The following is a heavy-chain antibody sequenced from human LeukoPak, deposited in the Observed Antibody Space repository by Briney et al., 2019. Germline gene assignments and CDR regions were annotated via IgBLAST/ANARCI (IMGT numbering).Heavy chain of an antibody. CDR3: ASWEVQWGPDY. D-gene: IGHD1-26*01. J-gene: IGHJ4*02. V-gene: IGHV3-7*01. Sequence: GGSLRLSCVVSGFTSSNYQMTWVRQAPGKGVEWVANIKEDGSEEYYVDSVKGRFSISRDNAHNSLYLQMSSLRAEDTAVYYCASWEVQWGPDYWGQGTLVTVSS. CDR1: GFTSSNYQ. CDR2: IKEDGSEE.